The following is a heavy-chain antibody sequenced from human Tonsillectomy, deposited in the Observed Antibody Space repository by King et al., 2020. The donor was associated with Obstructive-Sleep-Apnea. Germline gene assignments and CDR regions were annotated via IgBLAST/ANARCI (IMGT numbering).Heavy chain of an antibody. Sequence: VQLVESGGGVVQPGRSLRLSCSASGFTFSSFVFHWVRQAPGKGLEWVAVISIDGNNKYYADSVKGRFTISRDDSKNTLYVQLNTLRVEDTAVYFCARDRVLWSVFDLWGPGTLVTVSP. J-gene: IGHJ4*02. CDR2: ISIDGNNK. CDR1: GFTFSSFV. V-gene: IGHV3-30-3*01. CDR3: ARDRVLWSVFDL. D-gene: IGHD5-18*01.